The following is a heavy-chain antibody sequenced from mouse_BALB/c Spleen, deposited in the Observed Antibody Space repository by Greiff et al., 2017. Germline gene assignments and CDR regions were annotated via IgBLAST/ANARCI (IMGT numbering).Heavy chain of an antibody. CDR1: GYTFTDYN. D-gene: IGHD1-1*01. Sequence: VQLQQSGPELVKPGASVKIPCKASGYTFTDYNMDWVKQSHGKSLEWIGDINPNNGGTIYNQKFKGKATLTVDKSSSTAYMELRSLTSEDTAVYYSVREDGSSEGWYFDVWGAGTTVTVSS. CDR2: INPNNGGT. J-gene: IGHJ1*01. V-gene: IGHV1-18*01. CDR3: VREDGSSEGWYFDV.